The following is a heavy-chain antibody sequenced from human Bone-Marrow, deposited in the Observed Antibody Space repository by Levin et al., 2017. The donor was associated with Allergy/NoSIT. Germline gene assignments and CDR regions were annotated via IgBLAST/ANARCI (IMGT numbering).Heavy chain of an antibody. CDR1: GYTFPNYW. Sequence: RGESLKISCKGSGYTFPNYWIAWVRQMPGKGLEWMGTTWPGDSNTRYSPSFQGQVTISPDKSISTAYLQWSSLKASDTAMYYCVTSSSSWFEEGVFDYWGLGTLVTVSS. CDR2: TWPGDSNT. V-gene: IGHV5-51*01. D-gene: IGHD6-13*01. J-gene: IGHJ4*02. CDR3: VTSSSSWFEEGVFDY.